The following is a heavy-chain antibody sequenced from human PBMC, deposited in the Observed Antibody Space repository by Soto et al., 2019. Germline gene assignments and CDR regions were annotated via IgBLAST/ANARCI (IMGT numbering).Heavy chain of an antibody. V-gene: IGHV3-73*01. D-gene: IGHD3-16*01. CDR3: HSRFGY. Sequence: PVGFLRLSSTASVFTFSGSAMHWVRQASGKGLEWVGRIRSKANSYATAYAASVKGRFTISRDDSKNTAYLQMNSLKTEDAAVYYCHSRFGYWGQGTLVTVSS. CDR2: IRSKANSYAT. CDR1: VFTFSGSA. J-gene: IGHJ4*02.